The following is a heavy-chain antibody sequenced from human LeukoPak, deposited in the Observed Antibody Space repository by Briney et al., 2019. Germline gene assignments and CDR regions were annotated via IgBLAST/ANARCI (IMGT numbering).Heavy chain of an antibody. D-gene: IGHD3-3*01. CDR2: IYHSGIT. J-gene: IGHJ4*02. CDR3: AREVGRRSGYSY. CDR1: GYSITSDYD. V-gene: IGHV4-38-2*02. Sequence: PAETLSLTCAVSGYSITSDYDWGWLRQSPGEGLEWIGSIYHSGITHYNPSVKSRVTISVDTSNNQLSLRLSYATAAATAVYYCAREVGRRSGYSYWGQGTAVTVSS.